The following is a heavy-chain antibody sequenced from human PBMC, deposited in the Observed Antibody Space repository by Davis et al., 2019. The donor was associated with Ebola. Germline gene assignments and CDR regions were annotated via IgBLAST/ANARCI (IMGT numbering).Heavy chain of an antibody. CDR1: GFTFSSYW. Sequence: PGGSLRLSCAASGFTFSSYWMSWVRQAPGKGLEWVANIKEDGSEKYYVDSVKGRFTISRDNAKNSLYLLMNSLRAEDTAVYYCARVPLNWNSCYFDYWGQGTLVTVSS. D-gene: IGHD1-1*01. V-gene: IGHV3-7*01. CDR2: IKEDGSEK. J-gene: IGHJ4*02. CDR3: ARVPLNWNSCYFDY.